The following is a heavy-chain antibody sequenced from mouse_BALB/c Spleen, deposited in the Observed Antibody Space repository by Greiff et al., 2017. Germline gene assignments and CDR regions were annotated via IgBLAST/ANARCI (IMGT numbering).Heavy chain of an antibody. CDR1: GFTFSSYA. D-gene: IGHD1-1*01. CDR3: ARDYGSRGYFDY. Sequence: EVQRVESGGGLVKPGGSLKLSCAASGFTFSSYAMSWVRQTPEKRLEWVASISSGGSTYYPDSVKGRFTISRDNARNILYLQMSSLRSEDTAMYYCARDYGSRGYFDYWGQGTTLTVSA. J-gene: IGHJ2*01. V-gene: IGHV5-6-5*01. CDR2: ISSGGST.